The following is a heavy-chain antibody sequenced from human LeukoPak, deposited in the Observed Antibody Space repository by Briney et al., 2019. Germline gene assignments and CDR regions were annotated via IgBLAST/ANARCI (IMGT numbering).Heavy chain of an antibody. D-gene: IGHD1-26*01. CDR2: ISAYNGNT. J-gene: IGHJ4*02. V-gene: IGHV1-18*01. CDR3: ARVGSGSYWGYFDY. Sequence: ASVKVSCKASGYTFTSYGISWVRQAPGQGLEWMGWISAYNGNTNYAQKLQGRVTMTRDTSTSTVYMELSSLRSEDTAVYYCARVGSGSYWGYFDYWGQGTLVTVSS. CDR1: GYTFTSYG.